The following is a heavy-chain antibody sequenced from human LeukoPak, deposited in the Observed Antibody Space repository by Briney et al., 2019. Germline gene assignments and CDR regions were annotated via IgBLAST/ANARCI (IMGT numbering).Heavy chain of an antibody. CDR3: ARAGDYGDYVFDY. D-gene: IGHD4-17*01. CDR2: IYHSGST. CDR1: GGSISSGGYS. J-gene: IGHJ4*02. Sequence: PSQTLSLTCAVSGGSISSGGYSWSWIRQPPGKGLEWIGYIYHSGSTYYNPSLKSRVTISVDRSKNQFSLKLSSVTAADTAVYYCARAGDYGDYVFDYWGRGTLVTVSS. V-gene: IGHV4-30-2*01.